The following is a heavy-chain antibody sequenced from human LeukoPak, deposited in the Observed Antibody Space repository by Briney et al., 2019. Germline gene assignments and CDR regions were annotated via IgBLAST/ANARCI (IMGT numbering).Heavy chain of an antibody. J-gene: IGHJ5*02. Sequence: GGSLRLSCAVSGFTFSSYNMNWVRQAPGKGLEWVSSITSSSRYIYYADSVKGRFTISRDNAKNSLYLQMNSLRAEDTAVYYCARVRTVVTPRSRVNWFDPWGQGTLVTVSS. CDR3: ARVRTVVTPRSRVNWFDP. CDR2: ITSSSRYI. V-gene: IGHV3-21*01. D-gene: IGHD4-23*01. CDR1: GFTFSSYN.